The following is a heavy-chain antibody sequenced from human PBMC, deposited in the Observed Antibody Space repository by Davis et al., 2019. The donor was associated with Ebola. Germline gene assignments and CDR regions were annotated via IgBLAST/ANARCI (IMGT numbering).Heavy chain of an antibody. CDR2: VNPSGGST. CDR3: ARDFGAGTAGDY. J-gene: IGHJ4*02. D-gene: IGHD3-3*01. Sequence: ASVKVSCKASGYTFTSYYMHWVRQAPGQGLGWMGIVNPSGGSTSYAQKFQGRVTMTRDTSTSTVYMELSSLRSEDTAVYYCARDFGAGTAGDYWGQGTLVTVSS. CDR1: GYTFTSYY. V-gene: IGHV1-46*01.